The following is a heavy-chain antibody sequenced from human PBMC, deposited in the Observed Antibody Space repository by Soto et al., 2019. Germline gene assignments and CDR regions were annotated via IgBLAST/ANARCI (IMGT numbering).Heavy chain of an antibody. D-gene: IGHD3-10*01. J-gene: IGHJ4*02. Sequence: SETLSLTCTVSGGSISSYYWSWIRQPPGKGLEWIGYIYYSGSTNYNPSLKSRVTISVDTSKNQFSLKLSSVTAADTAVYYCARVDGNTMVRGVILYFDYWGQGTLVTVSS. V-gene: IGHV4-59*01. CDR2: IYYSGST. CDR3: ARVDGNTMVRGVILYFDY. CDR1: GGSISSYY.